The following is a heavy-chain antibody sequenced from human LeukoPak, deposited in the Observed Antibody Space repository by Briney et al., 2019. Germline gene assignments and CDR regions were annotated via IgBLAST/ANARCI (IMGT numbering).Heavy chain of an antibody. CDR3: ARHGGGVGATFDY. Sequence: SETLSLTCAVYGGSFSGYYWGWIRQPPGKGLEWIGSIYYSGSTFYTPSLKSRVTISVDTSKNRFSLKLNSVTAADTAVYYCARHGGGVGATFDYWGQGTLVIFSS. CDR1: GGSFSGYY. V-gene: IGHV4-39*01. D-gene: IGHD1-26*01. J-gene: IGHJ4*02. CDR2: IYYSGST.